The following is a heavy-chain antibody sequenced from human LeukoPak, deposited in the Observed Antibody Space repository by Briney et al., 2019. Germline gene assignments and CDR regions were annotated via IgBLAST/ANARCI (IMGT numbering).Heavy chain of an antibody. CDR3: AKFRNYDFWSGFSY. CDR2: ISDSGGST. J-gene: IGHJ4*02. V-gene: IGHV3-23*01. D-gene: IGHD3-3*01. CDR1: GFTFSSYA. Sequence: GGSLRLSCAASGFTFSSYAISWVRQAPGKGLEWVSAISDSGGSTYYADSVKGRFTVSRDNSKNTLYLQMNSLRAEDTAVYYCAKFRNYDFWSGFSYWGQGTLVPVS.